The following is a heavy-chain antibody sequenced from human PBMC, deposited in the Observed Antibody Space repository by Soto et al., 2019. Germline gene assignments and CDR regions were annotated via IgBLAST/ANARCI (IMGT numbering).Heavy chain of an antibody. CDR1: GFTFSSCW. D-gene: IGHD6-19*01. V-gene: IGHV3-7*03. CDR3: ARDSSGFSFYY. J-gene: IGHJ4*02. CDR2: IKQDGSEK. Sequence: EVQLVESGGGLVQPGGSLRLSCAASGFTFSSCWMSWVRQAPGKGLEWVANIKQDGSEKYYVDSVKGRITISRDNAKNCLYLQMNRLRAEDTSVDYSARDSSGFSFYYWGQGTLVTVSS.